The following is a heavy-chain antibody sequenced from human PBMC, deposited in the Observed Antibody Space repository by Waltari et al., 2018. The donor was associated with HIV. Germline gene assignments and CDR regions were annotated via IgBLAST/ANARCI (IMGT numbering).Heavy chain of an antibody. D-gene: IGHD6-13*01. J-gene: IGHJ4*02. CDR1: GFTFSSYA. V-gene: IGHV3-30*01. Sequence: QVQLVESGGGVVQSGRSLSLSCAASGFTFSSYAMHWVPQSPRKGLEWVTVISYDGSNKYYADSVKGRFTISRDNSKNTLYLQMNSLRAEDTAVYFCASALRIVAANDYWGQGTLVTVSS. CDR2: ISYDGSNK. CDR3: ASALRIVAANDY.